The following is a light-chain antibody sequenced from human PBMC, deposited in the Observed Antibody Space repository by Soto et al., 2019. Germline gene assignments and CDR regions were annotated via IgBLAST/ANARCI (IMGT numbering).Light chain of an antibody. CDR1: SSNIGAGYA. V-gene: IGLV1-40*01. CDR2: GNS. Sequence: QSVLTQPPSVSGAPGQRVTISCTGNSSNIGAGYAVHWYQQLPGTAPKVLIYGNSNRPSGVPDRFSGSKSGTSASLAITGLQAEDEADYYCQSYDSSLSGSVFGGGTKLTVL. J-gene: IGLJ2*01. CDR3: QSYDSSLSGSV.